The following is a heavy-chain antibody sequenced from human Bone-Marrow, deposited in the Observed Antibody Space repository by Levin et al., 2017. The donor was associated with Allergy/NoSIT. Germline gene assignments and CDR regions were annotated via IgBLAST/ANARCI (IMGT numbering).Heavy chain of an antibody. CDR2: ISNRGSYI. CDR3: AKALQTYFHYDLGV. J-gene: IGHJ6*02. V-gene: IGHV3-21*01. Sequence: GESLRISCAASGFTFDSYSMTWVRQAPGKGLEWVASISNRGSYIYYADSLKGRFTISRDNAKDSLYLQMNSLRAEDTAVYYCAKALQTYFHYDLGVWGQGTTVTVSS. CDR1: GFTFDSYS.